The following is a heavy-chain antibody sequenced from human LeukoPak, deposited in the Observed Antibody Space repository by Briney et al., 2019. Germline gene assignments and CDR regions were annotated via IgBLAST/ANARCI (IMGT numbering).Heavy chain of an antibody. CDR2: IYYSGST. CDR3: ARISYGSGSYYNANYYYYGMDV. J-gene: IGHJ6*02. V-gene: IGHV4-59*01. CDR1: GGSISSYY. D-gene: IGHD3-10*01. Sequence: SETLSLTCTVSGGSISSYYWSWIRQPPGKGLEWIGYIYYSGSTNYNPSLKSRVTISVDTSKNQFSLKLSSVTAADTAVYYCARISYGSGSYYNANYYYYGMDVWGQGTTVTVSS.